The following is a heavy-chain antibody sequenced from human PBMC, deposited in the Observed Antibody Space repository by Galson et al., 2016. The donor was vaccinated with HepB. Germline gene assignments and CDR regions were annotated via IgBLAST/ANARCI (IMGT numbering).Heavy chain of an antibody. V-gene: IGHV1-69*13. CDR1: GGTFNTYA. D-gene: IGHD3-9*01. Sequence: SVKVSCKASGGTFNTYAISRVRQAPGQGLEWMGGIIPMLGTATYAQKFQGRVTITADESTSTAYMDLSSLRSEDTALYYCARGPEILTGYYAYWGQGTLITVSS. CDR3: ARGPEILTGYYAY. J-gene: IGHJ4*02. CDR2: IIPMLGTA.